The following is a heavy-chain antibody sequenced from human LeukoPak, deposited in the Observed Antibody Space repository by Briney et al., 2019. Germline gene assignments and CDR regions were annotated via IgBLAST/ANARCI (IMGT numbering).Heavy chain of an antibody. CDR3: ARSLGGAYDY. CDR2: INIDGSNT. J-gene: IGHJ4*02. V-gene: IGHV3-74*01. D-gene: IGHD1-26*01. Sequence: GGSLRLSCAASGFPFSSYWMHWVRQAPGKGLVWVSRINIDGSNTNYADSVKGRFTISRDNAKNTLYLQMDSLRAEDTAVYYCARSLGGAYDYWGQGNQGSVSS. CDR1: GFPFSSYW.